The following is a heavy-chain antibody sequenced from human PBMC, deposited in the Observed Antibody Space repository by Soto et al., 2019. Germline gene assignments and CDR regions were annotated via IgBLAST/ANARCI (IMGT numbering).Heavy chain of an antibody. J-gene: IGHJ5*02. V-gene: IGHV4-39*01. CDR2: IYYSGST. CDR3: AGRDVVVVAATLRWNWFDP. Sequence: SETLSLTCTVSGGSISSSSYYWGWIRQPPGKGLEWIGSIYYSGSTYYNPSLKSRVTISVDTSKNQFSLKLSSVTAADTAVYYCAGRDVVVVAATLRWNWFDPWGQGTLVTVSS. CDR1: GGSISSSSYY. D-gene: IGHD2-15*01.